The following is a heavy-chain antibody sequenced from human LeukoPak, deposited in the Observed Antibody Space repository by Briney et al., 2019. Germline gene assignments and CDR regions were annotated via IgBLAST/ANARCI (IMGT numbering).Heavy chain of an antibody. J-gene: IGHJ4*02. V-gene: IGHV1-2*02. CDR1: GFTFTDYY. D-gene: IGHD6-13*01. CDR3: ARGSSSSWSPFDS. Sequence: GASVTVSCTASGFTFTDYYMHWVRQAPGQGLEWMGGINPNSGGTNYAQNFQGRVTVTWDTSISTAYMELSRLRSDDTAVYYCARGSSSSWSPFDSWGQGSLVTVSS. CDR2: INPNSGGT.